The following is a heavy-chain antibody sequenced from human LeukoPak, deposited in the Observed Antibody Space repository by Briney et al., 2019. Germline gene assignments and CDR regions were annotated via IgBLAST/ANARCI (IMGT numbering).Heavy chain of an antibody. CDR1: GFTFSSYG. CDR3: AKDPGSPKLTGDNETS. CDR2: IRYDGSNK. Sequence: GGSLRLSCAASGFTFSSYGMHWVRQAPGKGLEWVAFIRYDGSNKYYADSVKGRFTISRDNSKNTLYLQMNSLRAEDTAVYYCAKDPGSPKLTGDNETSWGQGTLVTVSS. D-gene: IGHD3-10*01. J-gene: IGHJ4*02. V-gene: IGHV3-30*02.